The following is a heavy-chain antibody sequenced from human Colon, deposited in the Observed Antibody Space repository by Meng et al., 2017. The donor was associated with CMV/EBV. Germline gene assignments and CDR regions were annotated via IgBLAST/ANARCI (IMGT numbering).Heavy chain of an antibody. CDR2: FYHSGII. CDR1: GGSLSSFY. CDR3: GRLCTNGICYVRY. Sequence: SETLSLTCTLSGGSLSSFYWSWIRQSPGTGLEWIGHFYHSGIINYNPSLKSRATISFDMARNQFSLKLTSVTAADTAVYYCGRLCTNGICYVRYWGQGTLVTVSS. D-gene: IGHD2-8*01. J-gene: IGHJ4*02. V-gene: IGHV4-59*01.